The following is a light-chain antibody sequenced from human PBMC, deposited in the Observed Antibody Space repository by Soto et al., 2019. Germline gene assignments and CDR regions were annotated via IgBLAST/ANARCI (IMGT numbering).Light chain of an antibody. CDR3: QQYSTYPIT. V-gene: IGKV1-5*03. CDR1: QSVTTW. CDR2: KAS. J-gene: IGKJ5*01. Sequence: DIQMTQSPSTLSASVGDRVTITCRASQSVTTWLAWYQQKPGKAPKLLIYKASNLESGLPSRFTGSGSETEFTLTISSLQSDDFATYYCQQYSTYPITFGQGTRLEIK.